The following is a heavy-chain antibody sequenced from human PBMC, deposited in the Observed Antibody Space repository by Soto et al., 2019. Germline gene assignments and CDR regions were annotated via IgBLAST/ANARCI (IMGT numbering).Heavy chain of an antibody. Sequence: EVQLVESGGGLVQPGGSLRLSCAASGFTVSSNYMTWVRQAPGKGLEWVSLIQSGGRTYYAGSVKGRFTISRDNSKNTLFLQMNWRRVDDTAVYDCARGDFHCSGGRCYGVPRDAWGKGTTVTVSS. CDR2: IQSGGRT. CDR1: GFTVSSNY. V-gene: IGHV3-66*01. CDR3: ARGDFHCSGGRCYGVPRDA. D-gene: IGHD2-15*01. J-gene: IGHJ6*04.